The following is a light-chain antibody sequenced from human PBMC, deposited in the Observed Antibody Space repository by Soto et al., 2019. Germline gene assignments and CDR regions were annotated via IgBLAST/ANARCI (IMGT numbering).Light chain of an antibody. Sequence: QSALTQPRSVSGSPGQSVTISCTGTSNDVGGYNYVSWYQHHPDKAPKLIIFDVSLRPSGVPDRFSGSKSGNTAYLTISGLQTEDEADYYCCSLAGGNIFRVFGGGTRLTVL. CDR1: SNDVGGYNY. CDR3: CSLAGGNIFRV. V-gene: IGLV2-11*01. CDR2: DVS. J-gene: IGLJ3*02.